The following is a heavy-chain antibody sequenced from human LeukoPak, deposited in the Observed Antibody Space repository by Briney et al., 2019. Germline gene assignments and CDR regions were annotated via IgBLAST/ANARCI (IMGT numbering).Heavy chain of an antibody. CDR3: ARHHCSSTSSYFSLYFDY. J-gene: IGHJ4*02. CDR1: GGSISSYY. Sequence: SETLSLTCTVSGGSISSYYWSWIRQPPGKGLEWIGYIYTSGSTNYNPSLKSRVTISVDTSKNQFSLKLSSVTAADTAVYYCARHHCSSTSSYFSLYFDYWGQGTLVTVSS. V-gene: IGHV4-4*09. CDR2: IYTSGST. D-gene: IGHD2-2*01.